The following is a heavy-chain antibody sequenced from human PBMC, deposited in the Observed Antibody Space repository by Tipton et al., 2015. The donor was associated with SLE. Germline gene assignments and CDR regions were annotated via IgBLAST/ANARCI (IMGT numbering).Heavy chain of an antibody. CDR2: IYYSGST. Sequence: GLVKPSETLSLTCTVSGGSISSSSHYWGWIRQPPGKGLEWIGSIYYSGSTYYNPSLKSRVTISVDTSKNQFSLKLSSVTAADTAVYYCARDWKGTWDYWGQGTLVTVSS. CDR3: ARDWKGTWDY. CDR1: GGSISSSSHY. J-gene: IGHJ4*02. D-gene: IGHD1-14*01. V-gene: IGHV4-39*07.